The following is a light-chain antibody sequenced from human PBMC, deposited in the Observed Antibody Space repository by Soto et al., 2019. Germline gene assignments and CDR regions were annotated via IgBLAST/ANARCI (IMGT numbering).Light chain of an antibody. J-gene: IGKJ1*01. CDR1: QGISSY. CDR2: AAS. V-gene: IGKV1-9*01. Sequence: DIQLTQSPSFLSASVGDRVTITCRASQGISSYLAWYQQKPGKAPKLLLYAASTLQSGVPSRFSGSGSGTEFTLTSSSLQPEDFATYYCQQLNSYPWTFGQGTKVEIK. CDR3: QQLNSYPWT.